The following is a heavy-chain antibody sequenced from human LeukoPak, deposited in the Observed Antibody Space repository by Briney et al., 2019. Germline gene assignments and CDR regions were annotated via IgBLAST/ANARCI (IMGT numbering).Heavy chain of an antibody. CDR1: GFTFSSYS. Sequence: PGGSLRLSCAASGFTFSSYSMNWVRQAPGKGLEWVSYISSSSTIYYADSVKGRFTISRDNAKNSLYLQMNSLRAEDTAVYYCARVYDSSGYYSDAFDIWGQGTMVTVSS. CDR3: ARVYDSSGYYSDAFDI. D-gene: IGHD3-22*01. V-gene: IGHV3-48*01. J-gene: IGHJ3*02. CDR2: ISSSSTI.